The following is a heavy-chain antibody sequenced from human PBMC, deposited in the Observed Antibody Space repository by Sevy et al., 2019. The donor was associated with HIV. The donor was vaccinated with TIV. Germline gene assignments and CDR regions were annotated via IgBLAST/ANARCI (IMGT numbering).Heavy chain of an antibody. CDR1: GYTFRNYY. J-gene: IGHJ6*02. CDR2: IDPSGDTT. Sequence: ASVKVSCKASGYTFRNYYVHWVRQAPGQGLEWMGLIDPSGDTTRIGERFQGRVSMTTDTSTSTVYMELSSLKSVDTGVYYCARDHDLSGSYLEYFFFAMDVWGQGTTVTVSS. CDR3: ARDHDLSGSYLEYFFFAMDV. V-gene: IGHV1-46*01. D-gene: IGHD1-26*01.